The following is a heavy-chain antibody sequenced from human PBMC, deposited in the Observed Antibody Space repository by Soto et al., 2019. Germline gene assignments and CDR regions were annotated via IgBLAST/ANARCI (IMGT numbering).Heavy chain of an antibody. CDR3: AKDRGGRYCSRTSGLYSFDY. J-gene: IGHJ4*02. D-gene: IGHD2-2*01. Sequence: EVQLLESGGGLVQPGGSLRLSCTASGFTFSTYAMSWVRQAPGKGLEWVSTISDSGSTYYADSVKGRFTISRDKPKNTLYLEMNSLRAEDTAVYYCAKDRGGRYCSRTSGLYSFDYWGQGTLVTGSS. CDR1: GFTFSTYA. CDR2: ISDSGST. V-gene: IGHV3-23*01.